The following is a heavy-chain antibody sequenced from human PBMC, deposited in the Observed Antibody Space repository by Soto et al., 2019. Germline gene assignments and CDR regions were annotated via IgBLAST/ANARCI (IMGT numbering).Heavy chain of an antibody. CDR3: AXVSIVAHKWGDYYGMDV. V-gene: IGHV1-18*01. Sequence: ASVKVSCKASGYTFTSYGISWVRQAPGQGLEWMGWISAYNGNTNYAQKLQGRVTMTTDTSTSTAYMELRSLRSDDTAVYYCAXVSIVAHKWGDYYGMDVWGQGTTVTVSS. D-gene: IGHD5-12*01. J-gene: IGHJ6*02. CDR2: ISAYNGNT. CDR1: GYTFTSYG.